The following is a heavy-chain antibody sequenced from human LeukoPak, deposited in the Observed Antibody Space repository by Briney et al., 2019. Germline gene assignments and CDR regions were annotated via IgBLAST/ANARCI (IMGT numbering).Heavy chain of an antibody. CDR3: ARDSLTLYSSGWYGFDY. J-gene: IGHJ4*02. CDR2: IYYSGST. CDR1: GGSISSYY. V-gene: IGHV4-59*01. D-gene: IGHD6-19*01. Sequence: SETLSLTCTVSGGSISSYYRSWIRQPPGKGLEWTGYIYYSGSTNYNPSLKSRVTISVDTSKNQFSLKLSSVTAADTAVYYCARDSLTLYSSGWYGFDYWGQGTLVTVSS.